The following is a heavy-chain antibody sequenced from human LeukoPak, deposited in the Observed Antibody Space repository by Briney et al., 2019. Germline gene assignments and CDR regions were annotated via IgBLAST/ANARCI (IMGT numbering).Heavy chain of an antibody. Sequence: SETLSLTCTVSGGSISNYYWSWIRQPPGKGLEWIGYIYYSGGTNYNPSLKSRVTISVDTSKNQFSLKLSSVTAADTAVYYCARRGYYDSSGYWMPFDYWGQGTLVTVSS. V-gene: IGHV4-59*01. CDR2: IYYSGGT. D-gene: IGHD3-22*01. CDR1: GGSISNYY. CDR3: ARRGYYDSSGYWMPFDY. J-gene: IGHJ4*02.